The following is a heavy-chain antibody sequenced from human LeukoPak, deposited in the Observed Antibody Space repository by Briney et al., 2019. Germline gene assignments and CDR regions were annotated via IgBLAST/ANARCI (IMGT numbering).Heavy chain of an antibody. CDR3: ARARPNYYYYYMDV. CDR1: GGSISSSSYS. V-gene: IGHV4-39*07. D-gene: IGHD6-6*01. Sequence: SETLSLTCTVSGGSISSSSYSWGWIRQPPGKGLEWIGSVYYSGSTYYNPSLKSRVTISVDTSKNQFSLNRISVTAADTAVYYCARARPNYYYYYMDVWGKGTTVTVSS. J-gene: IGHJ6*03. CDR2: VYYSGST.